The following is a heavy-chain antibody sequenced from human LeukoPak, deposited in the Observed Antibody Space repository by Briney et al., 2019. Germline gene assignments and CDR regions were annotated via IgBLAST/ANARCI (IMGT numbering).Heavy chain of an antibody. CDR2: IWYDGSNT. Sequence: GGSLRLSCAASGFTFSSYGMHWVRQAPGKGLEWVAVIWYDGSNTYYADSVKGRFTISRDNSKNTLYLQMNSLRAEDTAVYYCARSVAGMTNWFDPWGQGTLVTVSS. J-gene: IGHJ5*02. D-gene: IGHD6-19*01. CDR3: ARSVAGMTNWFDP. CDR1: GFTFSSYG. V-gene: IGHV3-33*01.